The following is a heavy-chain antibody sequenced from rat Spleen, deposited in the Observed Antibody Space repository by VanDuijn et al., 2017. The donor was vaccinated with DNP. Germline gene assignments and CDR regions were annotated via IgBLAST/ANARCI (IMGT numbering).Heavy chain of an antibody. J-gene: IGHJ2*01. CDR1: GFSLSSYT. V-gene: IGHV2-6*01. D-gene: IGHD1-2*01. Sequence: QVQLKESGPGLVQPSQTLSLTCTVSGFSLSSYTINWVRQPPGKGLEWIAARSSGGSSYFNSALKSRLSIRRDTSTSQVFLEMNSLQTEDTAIYFCTREEPRVLYYFSSLFDYWGQGVMVTVSS. CDR2: RSSGGSS. CDR3: TREEPRVLYYFSSLFDY.